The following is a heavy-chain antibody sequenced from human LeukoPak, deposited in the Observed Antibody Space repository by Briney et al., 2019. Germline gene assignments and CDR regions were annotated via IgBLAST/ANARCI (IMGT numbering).Heavy chain of an antibody. V-gene: IGHV4-4*07. CDR3: ARDPYDSSGYYNWFDP. CDR2: IYTSGST. Sequence: SETLSLTCTVSGGSISSYYWSWIPQPAGKGLEWIGRIYTSGSTNYNPSLKSRVTMSVDTSKNQFSLKLSSVTAADTAVYYCARDPYDSSGYYNWFDPWGQGTLVTVSS. CDR1: GGSISSYY. J-gene: IGHJ5*02. D-gene: IGHD3-22*01.